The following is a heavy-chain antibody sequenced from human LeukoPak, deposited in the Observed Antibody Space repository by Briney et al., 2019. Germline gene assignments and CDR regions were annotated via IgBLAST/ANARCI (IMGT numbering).Heavy chain of an antibody. J-gene: IGHJ4*02. Sequence: GGSLRLSCAASGFTFSSYWMSWVRQAPGRGLEWVANMNQDGSQKYYVDSVKDRFTISRDNAKNSLYLQMNSLGDEDTAVYYCASGYLASGGTDYSGQGTLVTVSS. D-gene: IGHD2-15*01. CDR3: ASGYLASGGTDY. V-gene: IGHV3-7*01. CDR1: GFTFSSYW. CDR2: MNQDGSQK.